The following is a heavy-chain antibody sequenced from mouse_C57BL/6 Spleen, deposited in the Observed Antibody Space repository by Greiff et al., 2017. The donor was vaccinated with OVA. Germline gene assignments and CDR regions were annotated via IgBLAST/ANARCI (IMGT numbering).Heavy chain of an antibody. V-gene: IGHV1-66*01. Sequence: QVQLQQSGPELVKPGASVKISCKASGYSFTSYYIHWVKQRPGQGLEWIGWLYPGSGNTKYNEKFKGKATLTADTSSSTAYMQLSSLTSEDSAVYYCAREAYYSNPWFAYWGQGTLVTVSA. J-gene: IGHJ3*01. CDR3: AREAYYSNPWFAY. D-gene: IGHD2-5*01. CDR1: GYSFTSYY. CDR2: LYPGSGNT.